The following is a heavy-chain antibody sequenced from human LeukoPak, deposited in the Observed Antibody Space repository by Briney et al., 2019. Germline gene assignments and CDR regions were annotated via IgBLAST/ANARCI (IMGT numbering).Heavy chain of an antibody. CDR1: GFTFVDYA. D-gene: IGHD3-22*01. Sequence: TGGSLRLSCSASGFTFVDYAMSWVRQAPGKGLEWVGFIRSKAYGGTTEYAASVKGRFIISRDDSKSIAYLQVNSLKTEDTAVYSCTRGVGTLIVGYFDFWGQGTLVTVSS. CDR2: IRSKAYGGTT. CDR3: TRGVGTLIVGYFDF. V-gene: IGHV3-49*04. J-gene: IGHJ4*02.